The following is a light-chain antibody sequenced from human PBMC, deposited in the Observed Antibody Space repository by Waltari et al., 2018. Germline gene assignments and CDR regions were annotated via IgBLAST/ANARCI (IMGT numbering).Light chain of an antibody. CDR3: QVWEYISDHPDII. CDR1: NIGRES. V-gene: IGLV3-21*02. J-gene: IGLJ2*01. CDR2: DDG. Sequence: SYVLTQPPSESVAPGQTARITCVGNNIGRESVPWSQQKPGQAPLLVVYDDGARPSGIPERFSGSHSGNTATLTISSVEAGDEADYFCQVWEYISDHPDIIFGGGTKLTVL.